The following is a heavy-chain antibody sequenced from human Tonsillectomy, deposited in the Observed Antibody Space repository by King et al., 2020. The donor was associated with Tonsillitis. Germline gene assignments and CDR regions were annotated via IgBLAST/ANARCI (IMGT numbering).Heavy chain of an antibody. D-gene: IGHD3-22*01. CDR2: MSWNSGSI. CDR3: AKGHDSSGYYYIDDAFDI. CDR1: GFTFDDYA. J-gene: IGHJ3*02. Sequence: VQLVESGGGLVQPGRSLRLSCAASGFTFDDYAMHWVQQAPGKGLEWVSGMSWNSGSIGYADSVKGRFTISRDNAKNSLYLQMNSLRAEDTALYYCAKGHDSSGYYYIDDAFDIWGQGTMVTVSS. V-gene: IGHV3-9*01.